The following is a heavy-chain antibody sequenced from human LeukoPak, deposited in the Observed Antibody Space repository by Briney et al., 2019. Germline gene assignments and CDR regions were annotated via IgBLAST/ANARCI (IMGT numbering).Heavy chain of an antibody. CDR1: GFTFSKYA. V-gene: IGHV3-23*01. J-gene: IGHJ5*02. CDR3: AAYDYVWGTPVDP. D-gene: IGHD3-16*01. Sequence: GGSLRLSCAASGFTFSKYAMSWVRQAPGKGLEWVSTVNDRGTGTYYADSVKGRFTISRDNSKNTLYLQMNSLRAEDTAVYYCAAYDYVWGTPVDPWGQGTLVTVSS. CDR2: VNDRGTGT.